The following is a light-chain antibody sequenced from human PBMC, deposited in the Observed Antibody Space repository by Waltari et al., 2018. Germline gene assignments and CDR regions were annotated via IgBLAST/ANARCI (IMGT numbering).Light chain of an antibody. J-gene: IGKJ2*01. CDR1: QDIGRW. CDR2: AAS. CDR3: QQTNTFPFT. V-gene: IGKV1-12*01. Sequence: DIQMIQSPSSVSASLGDRVTINCRASQDIGRWLAWYQHKPGRAPNLLIFAASSLQNGVPSRFSGSGSGTYFTLTINSLQPEDFATYYCQQTNTFPFTFGQGTKLEIK.